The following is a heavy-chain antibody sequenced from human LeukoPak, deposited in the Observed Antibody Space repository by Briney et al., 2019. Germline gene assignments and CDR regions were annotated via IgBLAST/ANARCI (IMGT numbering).Heavy chain of an antibody. Sequence: KASETLSLTCTVSGDSISNHYWSWLRQPPGKGLVWIGYIFYSGNTHYNPSLKSRVTMSVDTSKNQFSLRLSSVTPADTAVYYCARDRGEGIVGTFDYWGQGTLVTVSS. D-gene: IGHD1-26*01. J-gene: IGHJ4*02. CDR3: ARDRGEGIVGTFDY. V-gene: IGHV4-59*11. CDR1: GDSISNHY. CDR2: IFYSGNT.